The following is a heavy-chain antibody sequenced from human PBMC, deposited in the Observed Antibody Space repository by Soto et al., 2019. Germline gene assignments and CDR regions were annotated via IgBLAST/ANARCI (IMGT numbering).Heavy chain of an antibody. J-gene: IGHJ6*02. CDR3: AREARGYQYGMDV. V-gene: IGHV6-1*01. CDR2: TYYRSKWYI. Sequence: PSQTLSLTCAISGDSVSSNSAAWNWIRQSPSRGLEWLGRTYYRSKWYIDYAVSVGGQIIIKSDTSKNQFSLQLNSVTPEDTAVYYCAREARGYQYGMDVWGQATTVPVSS. CDR1: GDSVSSNSAA.